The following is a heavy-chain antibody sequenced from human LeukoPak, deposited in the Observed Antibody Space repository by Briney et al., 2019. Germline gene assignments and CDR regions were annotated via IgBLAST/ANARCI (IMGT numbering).Heavy chain of an antibody. CDR1: GFTFSSYG. Sequence: PGRSLRLSCAASGFTFSSYGMHWVRQAPGKGLEWVAVIWYDGSNKYYADSVKGRFTISRDNSKNTLYLQMNSLRAEDTAVYYCARDGRGGGYYPYYFDYWGQGTLVTVSS. V-gene: IGHV3-33*08. D-gene: IGHD3-3*01. CDR2: IWYDGSNK. J-gene: IGHJ4*02. CDR3: ARDGRGGGYYPYYFDY.